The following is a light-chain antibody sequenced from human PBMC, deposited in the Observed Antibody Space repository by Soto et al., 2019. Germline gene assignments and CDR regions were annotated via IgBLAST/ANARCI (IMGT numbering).Light chain of an antibody. Sequence: DIQMTQSPSTLSASVGDTVIITCRASQTINRWLAWYQQKSGKAPKVLIYMASNLERGAPSRFSGSGSGTEFTLTISNLQPYDFATYYCQQYLSYPCTFGQGTKVEIK. CDR1: QTINRW. J-gene: IGKJ1*01. V-gene: IGKV1-5*03. CDR3: QQYLSYPCT. CDR2: MAS.